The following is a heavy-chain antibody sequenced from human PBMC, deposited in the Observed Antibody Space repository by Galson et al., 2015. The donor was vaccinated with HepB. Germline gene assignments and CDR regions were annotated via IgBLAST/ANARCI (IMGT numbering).Heavy chain of an antibody. CDR1: GFKFNTYT. CDR2: ICGGGDII. V-gene: IGHV3-23*01. J-gene: IGHJ4*02. Sequence: SLRLSCAGSGFKFNTYTMSWVRQAPGKGLEWVSGICGGGDIIYYADSVKGRFTTSRDNSERTLYLQMNNLRADDTAIYYCGGTYGDYWGQGTLVTVSS. CDR3: GGTYGDY. D-gene: IGHD3-10*01.